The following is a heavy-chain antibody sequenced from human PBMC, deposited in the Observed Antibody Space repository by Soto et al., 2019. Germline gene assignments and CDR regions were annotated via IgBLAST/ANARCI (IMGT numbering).Heavy chain of an antibody. V-gene: IGHV3-15*07. Sequence: EVQLVESGGGLVKPGGSLRLSCAASGFSFTNAWMNWVRQAPGKGLEWVGLIKSKANGGTTDYAATVKGRFTISRDDSKTALFLQMNSLKTEDTAIYYCVTELSGAFHIWGQGTMVTVSS. CDR2: IKSKANGGTT. J-gene: IGHJ3*02. D-gene: IGHD3-16*02. CDR1: GFSFTNAW. CDR3: VTELSGAFHI.